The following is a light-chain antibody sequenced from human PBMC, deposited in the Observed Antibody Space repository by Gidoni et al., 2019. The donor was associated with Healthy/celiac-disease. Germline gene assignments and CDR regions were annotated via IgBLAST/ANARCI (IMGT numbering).Light chain of an antibody. CDR2: DSY. Sequence: QSVLMQPPSLSAAPGQTVTISCSGSNSDIGNNYVAWYQHLPGAAPKLLIYDSYQRPSGIPDRFSGSRSGTSAALAITGLQTGDEADYYCGTWDSSLSAWVFGGGTKLTVL. CDR3: GTWDSSLSAWV. CDR1: NSDIGNNY. J-gene: IGLJ3*02. V-gene: IGLV1-51*01.